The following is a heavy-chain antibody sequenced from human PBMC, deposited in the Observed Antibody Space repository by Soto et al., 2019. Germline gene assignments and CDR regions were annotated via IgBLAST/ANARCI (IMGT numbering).Heavy chain of an antibody. CDR2: INPNSGGT. J-gene: IGHJ5*02. CDR3: ARDLGGCSSTSCYMWFDH. V-gene: IGHV1-2*02. Sequence: GASVKVSCKASGYTFTGYYMHWVRQAPGQGLEWMGWINPNSGGTNYAQKFQGRVTMTRDTSISTAYMELSRLRSDDTAVYYCARDLGGCSSTSCYMWFDHWGQGTLVTVSS. D-gene: IGHD2-2*02. CDR1: GYTFTGYY.